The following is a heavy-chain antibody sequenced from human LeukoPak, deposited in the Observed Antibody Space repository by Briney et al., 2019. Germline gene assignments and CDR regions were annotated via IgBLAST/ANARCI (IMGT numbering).Heavy chain of an antibody. J-gene: IGHJ4*02. CDR2: ISGSGDST. V-gene: IGHV3-23*01. CDR1: GFSFSNHA. Sequence: GGSLRLSCAASGFSFSNHAMSWVRQAPGKGLEWVSVISGSGDSTNYADSVKGRFTISRDNSKNTLYLQMNSLRAEDTAVYYCAKDRYSSWYLTLDYWGQGTLVTVSS. CDR3: AKDRYSSWYLTLDY. D-gene: IGHD6-13*01.